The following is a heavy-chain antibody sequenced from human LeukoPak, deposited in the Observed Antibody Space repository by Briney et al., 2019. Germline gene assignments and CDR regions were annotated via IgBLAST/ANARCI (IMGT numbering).Heavy chain of an antibody. Sequence: GGSLRLSCAASGFTFSSYWMSWVRQAPGKGLERVANIKQDGSEKYYVDSVKGRFTISRDNAKNSLYLQMNSLRAEDTAVYYCARDMGNYDFWSGYYTRNPDWFDPWGQGTLVTVSS. J-gene: IGHJ5*02. CDR3: ARDMGNYDFWSGYYTRNPDWFDP. V-gene: IGHV3-7*01. CDR2: IKQDGSEK. D-gene: IGHD3-3*01. CDR1: GFTFSSYW.